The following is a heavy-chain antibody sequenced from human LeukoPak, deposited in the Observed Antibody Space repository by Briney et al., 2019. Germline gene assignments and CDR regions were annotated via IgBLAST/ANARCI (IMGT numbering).Heavy chain of an antibody. CDR2: INGDGRTA. CDR1: GFTFSIYW. V-gene: IGHV3-74*01. J-gene: IGHJ4*02. Sequence: GGSLRLSCAASGFTFSIYWMHWVRQAPGEGLVWVSRINGDGRTATYADSVKGRFTISRDNSKNTLYLQMNSLRAEDTAVYYCAKDPRRYSRTGGYFDYWGQGTLVTVSS. D-gene: IGHD6-13*01. CDR3: AKDPRRYSRTGGYFDY.